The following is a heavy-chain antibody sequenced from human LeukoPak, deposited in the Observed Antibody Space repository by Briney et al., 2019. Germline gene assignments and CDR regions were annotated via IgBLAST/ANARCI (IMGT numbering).Heavy chain of an antibody. J-gene: IGHJ2*01. V-gene: IGHV4-4*07. CDR1: GGSISGCY. CDR2: IYSTGST. D-gene: IGHD5-12*01. CDR3: ARGRYTDWYFDL. Sequence: SETLSLTCTVSGGSISGCYWRWIRQPAGKGLEWIGRIYSTGSTNYHPSFKSRVTTSVDTSKNQFSLNLSSVTDADTAVYYCARGRYTDWYFDLWGRGTLVTVSS.